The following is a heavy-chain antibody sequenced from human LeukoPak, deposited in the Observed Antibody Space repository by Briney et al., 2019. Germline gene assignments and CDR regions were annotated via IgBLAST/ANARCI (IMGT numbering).Heavy chain of an antibody. V-gene: IGHV4-38-2*02. CDR2: IYHSGST. D-gene: IGHD4-17*01. CDR3: ARDHPHYGDPPLQSDP. J-gene: IGHJ5*02. CDR1: GYSISSGYY. Sequence: SETLSLTCAVSGYSISSGYYWGWIRQPPGKGLEWIGSIYHSGSTYYNPSLKSRVTISVDTSKNQFSLKLSSVTAADTAVYYCARDHPHYGDPPLQSDPWGQGTLVTVSS.